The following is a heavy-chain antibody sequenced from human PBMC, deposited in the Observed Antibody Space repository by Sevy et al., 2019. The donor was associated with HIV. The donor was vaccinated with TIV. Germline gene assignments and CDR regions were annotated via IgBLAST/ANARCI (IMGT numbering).Heavy chain of an antibody. CDR2: ITPDGSTT. Sequence: GGSLRLSCAASPFTFSSSSMHWVHQAPGKGLVWVSRITPDGSTTDYADSVKGRFTISRDNAKNTLYLQMNSLRAEDTAVYYCTGDWGGLGDYWGQGSLVTVSS. CDR3: TGDWGGLGDY. D-gene: IGHD2-21*01. J-gene: IGHJ4*02. CDR1: PFTFSSSS. V-gene: IGHV3-74*01.